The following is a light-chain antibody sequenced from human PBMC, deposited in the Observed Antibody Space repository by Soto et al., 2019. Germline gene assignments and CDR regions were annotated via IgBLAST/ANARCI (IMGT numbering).Light chain of an antibody. V-gene: IGKV1-5*01. CDR1: QTISVS. CDR3: QQYDKYST. Sequence: IQMTQSPSTLPASVGDTVTITCRASQTISVSLAWYRQKPGKAPNLLIYDASTLQEGVPSRFSGSGSGTEFTLTVTRLQPDDFATYFCQQYDKYSTFGHGTKVDVK. J-gene: IGKJ1*01. CDR2: DAS.